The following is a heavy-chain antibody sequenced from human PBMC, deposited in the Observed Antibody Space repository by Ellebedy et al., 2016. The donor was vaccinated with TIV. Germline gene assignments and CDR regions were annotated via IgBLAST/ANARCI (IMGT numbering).Heavy chain of an antibody. J-gene: IGHJ4*02. V-gene: IGHV3-74*01. D-gene: IGHD3-10*01. Sequence: PGGSLRLSCAASGFTFSDYWMHWVRQGPGKGLVWVSRIRSDGSRTDYADSVKGRFTISRDNAKNTLFLQMNSLRAEDAAVYYCARGGVYSSGEYNNAYWGRGTLVTVSS. CDR2: IRSDGSRT. CDR1: GFTFSDYW. CDR3: ARGGVYSSGEYNNAY.